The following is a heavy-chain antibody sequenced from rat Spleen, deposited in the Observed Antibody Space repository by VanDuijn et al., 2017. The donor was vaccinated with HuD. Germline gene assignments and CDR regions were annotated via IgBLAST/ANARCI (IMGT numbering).Heavy chain of an antibody. CDR1: GLSLRSYG. V-gene: IGHV2S61*01. D-gene: IGHD1-12*02. Sequence: QVQLKESGPGLVQSAQTLSLTCTVSGLSLRSYGVIWVRQSPGKGLEWMGTIWANGNTNYNSALRSRLSISRDTSKSQIYLKMSTLQTEDTAMYFCARMVVITSPFFDNWGQGVMVTVSS. CDR2: IWANGNT. CDR3: ARMVVITSPFFDN. J-gene: IGHJ2*01.